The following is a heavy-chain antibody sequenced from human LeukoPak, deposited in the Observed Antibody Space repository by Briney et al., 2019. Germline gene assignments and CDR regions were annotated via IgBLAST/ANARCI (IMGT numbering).Heavy chain of an antibody. CDR3: ARAPPVIAVAGSAFDI. CDR1: SGSIISGGYY. J-gene: IGHJ3*02. Sequence: SETLSLTCTVSSGSIISGGYYWSWIRQHPGKGLEWIRYIYYSGSTYYSPSLKSRVIISVDTSKKQFSLKLSSLTAADTAVYYCARAPPVIAVAGSAFDIWGQGTVVTVSS. V-gene: IGHV4-31*03. CDR2: IYYSGST. D-gene: IGHD6-19*01.